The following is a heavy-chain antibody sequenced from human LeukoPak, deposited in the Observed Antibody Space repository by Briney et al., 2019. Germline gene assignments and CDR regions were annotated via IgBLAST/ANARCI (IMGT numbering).Heavy chain of an antibody. V-gene: IGHV1-18*01. CDR2: ISGYNGNT. CDR3: ARDEPIVVVPAGVDY. CDR1: GYTFISYG. D-gene: IGHD2-2*01. J-gene: IGHJ4*02. Sequence: ASVKVSCKASGYTFISYGISWVRQAPGQGLELMGCISGYNGNTNYTHKFQSRVTMTTDKSTRTAYMELRSLRSDDTAVYYCARDEPIVVVPAGVDYWGQGTLVTVSS.